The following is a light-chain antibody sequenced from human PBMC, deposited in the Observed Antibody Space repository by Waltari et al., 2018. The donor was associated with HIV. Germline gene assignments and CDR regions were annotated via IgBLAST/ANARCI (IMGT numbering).Light chain of an antibody. J-gene: IGKJ1*01. CDR1: QKILYSANNKNY. Sequence: DIAMTQSPETLTVSLAERATINCRSSQKILYSANNKNYLAWYQQKSGHPPKVLFYWASTRESGVPNRFSGSGSGTDFTLTISSVQAEDVAVYYCQQYYSLPWTFGQGTKVEI. V-gene: IGKV4-1*01. CDR3: QQYYSLPWT. CDR2: WAS.